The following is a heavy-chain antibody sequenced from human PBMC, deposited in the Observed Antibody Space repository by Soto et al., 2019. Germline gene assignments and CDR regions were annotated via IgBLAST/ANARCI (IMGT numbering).Heavy chain of an antibody. V-gene: IGHV4-30-2*01. Sequence: SETLSLTCAVSGGSISSGGYSWSWIRQPPGKGLEWIGYIYHSGSTYYNPSLKSRVTISVDRSKNQFSLKLSSVTAADTAVYYCARAPPQVVVDTDYYFDYWGQGTLVTVSS. CDR2: IYHSGST. D-gene: IGHD2-15*01. J-gene: IGHJ4*02. CDR1: GGSISSGGYS. CDR3: ARAPPQVVVDTDYYFDY.